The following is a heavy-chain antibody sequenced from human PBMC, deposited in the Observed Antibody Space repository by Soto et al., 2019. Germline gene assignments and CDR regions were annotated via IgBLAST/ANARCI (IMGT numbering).Heavy chain of an antibody. D-gene: IGHD5-12*01. J-gene: IGHJ4*02. Sequence: QVQLQQWGAGLLKPSETLSLNCAVNGGSLSGYYWSWIRQPPGKGLEWIGEIKDGGRTNYSPSLKSRATISSDTSHNQFSLRLYSVTAADTGVYCCARGQEGVVATHWDQGTLVTVSS. CDR1: GGSLSGYY. CDR3: ARGQEGVVATH. V-gene: IGHV4-34*01. CDR2: IKDGGRT.